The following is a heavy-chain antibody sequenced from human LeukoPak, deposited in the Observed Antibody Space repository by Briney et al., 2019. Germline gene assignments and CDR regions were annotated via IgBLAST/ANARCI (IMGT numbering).Heavy chain of an antibody. J-gene: IGHJ6*02. V-gene: IGHV6-1*01. CDR1: GDSVSSNSAA. D-gene: IGHD2-2*01. CDR3: ARVGCSSTSCYFSMDV. CDR2: TYYRSKWHN. Sequence: SQTLSLTCAISGDSVSSNSAAWNWIRQSPSRGLEWLGRTYYRSKWHNDYAVSVKSRITINPDTSKNQFSLQLNSVTPEDTAVYYCARVGCSSTSCYFSMDVWGQGTTVTVSS.